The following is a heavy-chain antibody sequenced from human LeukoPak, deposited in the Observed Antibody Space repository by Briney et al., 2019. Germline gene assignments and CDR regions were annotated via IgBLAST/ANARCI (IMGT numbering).Heavy chain of an antibody. V-gene: IGHV3-66*02. CDR1: GFSVSSNY. Sequence: GGSLRLSCAASGFSVSSNYMNWVRQAPGKGLEWVSAIYTGGTTYYADSVKGRFTISRDNSKNTLYLQMNSLRAEDTAVYYCARDKLGSGYSSDFDYWGQGSLVTVSS. D-gene: IGHD6-19*01. CDR2: IYTGGTT. CDR3: ARDKLGSGYSSDFDY. J-gene: IGHJ4*02.